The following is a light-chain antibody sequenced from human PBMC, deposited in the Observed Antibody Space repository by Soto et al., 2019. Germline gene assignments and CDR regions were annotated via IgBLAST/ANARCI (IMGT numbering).Light chain of an antibody. CDR1: QIISNW. CDR2: DVS. J-gene: IGKJ1*01. Sequence: DIQMTQSPSTLSSSVGDTVTITCRSSQIISNWLAWYQQKPGKAPTLLIYDVSRLESGVPSRFSGSGSGTKFTLTIASLQPDDFATYYCQQYETFSGTFGPGTKVDIK. V-gene: IGKV1-5*01. CDR3: QQYETFSGT.